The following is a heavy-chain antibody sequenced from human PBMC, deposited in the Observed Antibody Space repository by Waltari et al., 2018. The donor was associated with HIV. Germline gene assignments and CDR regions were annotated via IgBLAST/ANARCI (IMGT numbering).Heavy chain of an antibody. CDR3: ARDSYYYDSSGFFPDF. D-gene: IGHD3-22*01. Sequence: QVQLVQSGAEVKKPGASVKVSCQASGSPFPAYYMHWVRQAPGQGLEWMGRINLNSGDTNYGQKFQGMVTMTRDTAISTAYMELSRLRSDDTAVYYCARDSYYYDSSGFFPDFWGQGTLVTVSS. J-gene: IGHJ4*02. V-gene: IGHV1-2*06. CDR1: GSPFPAYY. CDR2: INLNSGDT.